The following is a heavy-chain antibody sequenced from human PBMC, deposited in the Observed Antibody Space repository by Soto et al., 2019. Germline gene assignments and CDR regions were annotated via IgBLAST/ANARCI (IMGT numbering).Heavy chain of an antibody. D-gene: IGHD3-22*01. Sequence: SVKVSCKASGGTFSSYAISWVRQAPGQGLEWMGGIIPIFGTANYAQKFQGRVTITADKSTSTAYMELSSLRSEDTAVYYCARDNYDSSGYFDCWGQGTLVTVSS. J-gene: IGHJ4*02. CDR3: ARDNYDSSGYFDC. CDR1: GGTFSSYA. V-gene: IGHV1-69*06. CDR2: IIPIFGTA.